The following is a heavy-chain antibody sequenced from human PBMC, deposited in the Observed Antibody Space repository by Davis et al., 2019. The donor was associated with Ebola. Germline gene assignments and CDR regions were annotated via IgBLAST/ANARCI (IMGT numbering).Heavy chain of an antibody. D-gene: IGHD6-19*01. Sequence: GESLKISCAASGFTLSDHYMDWVRQAPGKGLEWVGRSRNKANSYTTEYAASVKGRFTISRDDSGNSLYLEMNSLKTEDTAVYYCTRSGSGWDDWFDPWGQGTLVTVSS. J-gene: IGHJ5*02. CDR1: GFTLSDHY. CDR3: TRSGSGWDDWFDP. V-gene: IGHV3-72*01. CDR2: SRNKANSYTT.